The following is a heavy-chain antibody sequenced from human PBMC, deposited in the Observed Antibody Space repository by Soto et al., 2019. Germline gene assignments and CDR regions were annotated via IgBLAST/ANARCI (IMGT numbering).Heavy chain of an antibody. Sequence: SETLSLTCTVSGGSISSYYWSWIRQPPGKGLEWIGYIYYSGSTNYNPSLKSRVTISVDTSKNQFSLKLSSVTAADTAVYYCARRHFVTMVRGVIYYFDYWGQGTLVTVSS. CDR1: GGSISSYY. CDR2: IYYSGST. V-gene: IGHV4-59*08. D-gene: IGHD3-10*01. CDR3: ARRHFVTMVRGVIYYFDY. J-gene: IGHJ4*02.